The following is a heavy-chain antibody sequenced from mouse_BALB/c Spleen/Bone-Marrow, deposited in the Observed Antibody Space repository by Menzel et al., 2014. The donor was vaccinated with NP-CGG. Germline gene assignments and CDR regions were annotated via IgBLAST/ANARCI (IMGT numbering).Heavy chain of an antibody. J-gene: IGHJ3*01. CDR1: GFTFSSYA. V-gene: IGHV5-9-3*01. CDR2: ISSGGTYT. Sequence: EVKLVESGGGLVKPGGSLKLSCAASGFTFSSYAMSWVRQTPEKRLEWVATISSGGTYTYYPDSVKGRFTISRDNAKNTLYLQMSSLRSEDMAMYYCARQWFAYWGQGTLVTVSA. CDR3: ARQWFAY.